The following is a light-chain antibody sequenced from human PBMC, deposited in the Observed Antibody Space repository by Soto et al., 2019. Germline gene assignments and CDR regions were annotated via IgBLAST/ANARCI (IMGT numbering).Light chain of an antibody. CDR2: LNSDGSH. CDR1: SGHSSYA. J-gene: IGLJ2*01. CDR3: QTWGTGVV. Sequence: QSVLTQSPSASASLGASVKLTCTLSSGHSSYAIAWHQQQPEKGPRYLMKLNSDGSHSKGDGIPDRFSVSSSGAERYLTISSLRSEDEADYYCQTWGTGVVFGGGTKLTVL. V-gene: IGLV4-69*01.